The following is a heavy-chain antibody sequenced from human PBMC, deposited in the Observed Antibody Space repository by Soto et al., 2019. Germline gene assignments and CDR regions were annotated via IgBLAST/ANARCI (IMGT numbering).Heavy chain of an antibody. CDR2: ISSSSSYT. Sequence: GSLRLSCAASGFPFSDYYMSLIRQAPGKGLEWVSYISSSSSYTNYADSVKGRFTISRDNAKNSLYLQMNSLRAEDTAVYYCARVSCSGGSCYSYAFDIWGQGTMVTVSS. CDR1: GFPFSDYY. D-gene: IGHD2-15*01. J-gene: IGHJ3*02. CDR3: ARVSCSGGSCYSYAFDI. V-gene: IGHV3-11*06.